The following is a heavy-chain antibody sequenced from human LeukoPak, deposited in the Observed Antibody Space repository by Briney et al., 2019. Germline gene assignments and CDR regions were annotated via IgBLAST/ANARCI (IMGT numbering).Heavy chain of an antibody. CDR2: IYTSGST. J-gene: IGHJ3*02. D-gene: IGHD2-2*01. Sequence: PSETLSLTCTVSGGSISSGSYYWSWIRQPAGKGLEWIGRIYTSGSTNYNPSLKSRVTISVDTSKNQFSLKLSSVTAADTAVYYCARGGVPAARRGAFDIWGQGTMVTVSS. V-gene: IGHV4-61*02. CDR1: GGSISSGSYY. CDR3: ARGGVPAARRGAFDI.